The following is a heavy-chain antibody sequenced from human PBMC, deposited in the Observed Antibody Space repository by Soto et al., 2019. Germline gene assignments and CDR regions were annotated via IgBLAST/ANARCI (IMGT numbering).Heavy chain of an antibody. J-gene: IGHJ4*02. V-gene: IGHV3-23*01. D-gene: IGHD3-22*01. CDR3: AKGFNRYSSGHYDY. CDR2: ISGSGGST. CDR1: GFTFSSYA. Sequence: GGSLRLSCAASGFTFSSYAMSWVRQAPGKGLEWVSAISGSGGSTYYADSVKGRFTISRDNSKNTLYLQMNSLRAEDTAVYYCAKGFNRYSSGHYDYWGQGTLVTVSS.